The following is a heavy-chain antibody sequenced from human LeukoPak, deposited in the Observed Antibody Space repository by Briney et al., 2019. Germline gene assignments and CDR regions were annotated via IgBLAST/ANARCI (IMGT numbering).Heavy chain of an antibody. D-gene: IGHD6-13*01. CDR2: IYYSGTT. J-gene: IGHJ4*02. Sequence: SETLSLTCTVSGGSISGYYWSWIRQPPGKGLEWIAFIYYSGTTNYNPSLKSRVTISLDTSKNQFSLKLSSVTAADTAVYYCARGRYSSSWYQTRNFDYWAREPWSPSP. CDR1: GGSISGYY. CDR3: ARGRYSSSWYQTRNFDY. V-gene: IGHV4-59*12.